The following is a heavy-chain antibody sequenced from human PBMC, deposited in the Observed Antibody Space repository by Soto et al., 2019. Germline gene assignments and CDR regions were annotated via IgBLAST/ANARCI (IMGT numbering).Heavy chain of an antibody. CDR1: GGSISSYY. J-gene: IGHJ5*02. D-gene: IGHD4-17*01. CDR3: ARGRLCGDYPGLNWFEP. V-gene: IGHV4-59*08. CDR2: IYYSGST. Sequence: SETLCVPCTVAGGSISSYYWSWIRQPPGKGVEWIGYIYYSGSTNYNPSLKSRVTISVDTSKNQFSLKLTPVTAADTAVYYCARGRLCGDYPGLNWFEPWGQGTPVTVSS.